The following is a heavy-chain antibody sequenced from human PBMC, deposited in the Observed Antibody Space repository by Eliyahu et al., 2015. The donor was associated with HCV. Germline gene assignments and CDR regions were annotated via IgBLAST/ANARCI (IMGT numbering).Heavy chain of an antibody. D-gene: IGHD2-15*01. CDR1: GDSISSYY. J-gene: IGHJ4*02. Sequence: QVQLQESGPGLVKPSATLSLTCTVSGDSISSYYWSWIRQPPGRGLEWIGYIFYSGSTNYNPSLKSRVTISVDTSKNQFSLKLSSVTAADTAVYYCARHFPYCSGGTCYAGFDYWGQGTLVSVSS. CDR3: ARHFPYCSGGTCYAGFDY. CDR2: IFYSGST. V-gene: IGHV4-59*08.